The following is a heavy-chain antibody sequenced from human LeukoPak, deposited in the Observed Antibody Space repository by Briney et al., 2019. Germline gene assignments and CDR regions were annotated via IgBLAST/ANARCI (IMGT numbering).Heavy chain of an antibody. CDR3: ARVVDGNY. CDR2: ISYSGST. V-gene: IGHV4-39*07. D-gene: IGHD3-16*02. J-gene: IGHJ4*02. CDR1: GGSISSSSYY. Sequence: SETLSLTCTVSGGSISSSSYYWSWIRQPPGKGLEWIGSISYSGSTYYNPSLKSRVTISVDTSKNQFSLKLTSVTAADTAVYYCARVVDGNYWGQGTLVIVSS.